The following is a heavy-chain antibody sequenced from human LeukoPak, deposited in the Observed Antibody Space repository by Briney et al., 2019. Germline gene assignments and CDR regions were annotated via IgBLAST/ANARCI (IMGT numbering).Heavy chain of an antibody. J-gene: IGHJ4*02. CDR2: ISSSSSYI. CDR3: ARAGRYYDSSGYYREDYFDY. CDR1: GFTFSSYS. V-gene: IGHV3-21*01. Sequence: PGGSLRLSCAASGFTFSSYSMNWVRQAPGKGLEWVSSISSSSSYIYYADSVKGRFTISRDNAKNSLYLQMNSLRAEDTAVYCCARAGRYYDSSGYYREDYFDYWGQGTLVTVSS. D-gene: IGHD3-22*01.